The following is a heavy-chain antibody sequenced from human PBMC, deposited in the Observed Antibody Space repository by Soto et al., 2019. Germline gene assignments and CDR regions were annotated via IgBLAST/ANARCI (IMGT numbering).Heavy chain of an antibody. J-gene: IGHJ4*02. CDR1: GGSNIRDGYY. CDR3: ARATPAGSADF. V-gene: IGHV4-31*03. Sequence: PSETLSLTCTVSGGSNIRDGYYWSWIRQHPGKGLEWIAYISYSGSSYSNPSLKSRVTISEDTSKNQFSLRLTSVTAADTAVYFCARATPAGSADFWGQGTLVTVSS. D-gene: IGHD2-2*01. CDR2: ISYSGSS.